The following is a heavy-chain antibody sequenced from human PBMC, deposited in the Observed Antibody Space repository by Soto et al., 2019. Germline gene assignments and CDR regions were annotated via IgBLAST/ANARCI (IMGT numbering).Heavy chain of an antibody. J-gene: IGHJ5*02. D-gene: IGHD4-17*01. Sequence: SGPTLVNPTETLTLTCTVSGFSLSNARMGVSWIRQPPGKALEWLAHIFSNDEKSYSTSLKSRLTISKDTSKSQVVLTMTNMDPVDTATYYCARIKEDYGDYDATINWFDPWGQGTLVTVSS. V-gene: IGHV2-26*01. CDR2: IFSNDEK. CDR3: ARIKEDYGDYDATINWFDP. CDR1: GFSLSNARMG.